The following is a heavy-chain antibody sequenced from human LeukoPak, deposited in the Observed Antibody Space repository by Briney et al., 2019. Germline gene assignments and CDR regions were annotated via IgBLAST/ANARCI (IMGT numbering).Heavy chain of an antibody. CDR2: ISYDGSNK. V-gene: IGHV3-30*18. CDR3: AKSRPSLVVPAAIPPYMDV. J-gene: IGHJ6*03. Sequence: GGSLRLSCAASGFTFSSYGMHWVRQAPGKGLEWVAVISYDGSNKYYADSVKGRFTISRDNSKNTLYLQMNSLRAEDTAVYYCAKSRPSLVVPAAIPPYMDVWGKGTTVTVSS. CDR1: GFTFSSYG. D-gene: IGHD2-2*01.